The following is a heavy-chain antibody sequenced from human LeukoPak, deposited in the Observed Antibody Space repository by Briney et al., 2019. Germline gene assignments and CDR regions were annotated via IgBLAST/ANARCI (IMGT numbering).Heavy chain of an antibody. CDR2: ISWNSNTI. Sequence: PGGSLRLSCAASGFTFDDYAMHWVRQAPGKGLEWVSGISWNSNTIGYADSVKGRFTISRDNAKNSLYLQMNSLRLEDTAVYYCARENLAAAADYWGQGTVVTVSS. D-gene: IGHD6-25*01. J-gene: IGHJ4*02. CDR3: ARENLAAAADY. V-gene: IGHV3-9*01. CDR1: GFTFDDYA.